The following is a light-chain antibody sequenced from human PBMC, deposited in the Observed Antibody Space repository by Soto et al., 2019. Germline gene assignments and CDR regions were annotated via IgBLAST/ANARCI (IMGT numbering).Light chain of an antibody. Sequence: DIQMTQSPSTLSASVGDRVTITCRASQSISSWLAWYQQKPGTAPKLLIYKASILQSGAPSRFSGSGSGTVFTLTISSLQPDDFATYCCQQYDTYSQTFGQGTKVEI. V-gene: IGKV1-5*03. CDR2: KAS. J-gene: IGKJ1*01. CDR1: QSISSW. CDR3: QQYDTYSQT.